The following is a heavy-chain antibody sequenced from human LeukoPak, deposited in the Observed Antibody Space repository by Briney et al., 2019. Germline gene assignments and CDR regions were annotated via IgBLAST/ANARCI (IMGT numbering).Heavy chain of an antibody. CDR2: INWNGGGT. J-gene: IGHJ6*02. Sequence: GRSLRLSCAATGFTFKDYGMHWVRQPPGKGLEWVSSINWNGGGTDYADPVKGRFTISRDNAKNSLYLQLSSLRPEDTALYYCAKHMRATNTYSFFGLDVWGQGTTVNVSS. CDR3: AKHMRATNTYSFFGLDV. CDR1: GFTFKDYG. V-gene: IGHV3-9*01. D-gene: IGHD1-26*01.